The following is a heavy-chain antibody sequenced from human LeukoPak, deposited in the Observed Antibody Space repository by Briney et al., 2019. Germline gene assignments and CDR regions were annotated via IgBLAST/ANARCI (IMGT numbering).Heavy chain of an antibody. V-gene: IGHV4-34*01. Sequence: SETLSLTCAVYGGSFSGYYWSWIRQPPGKGLEWIGEINHSGNTNYNPSLKSRVTISVDTSKNQFSLKLSSVTAADTAVYYCARTPPMVRVVGLFDYWGQGTLVTVSS. D-gene: IGHD3-10*01. J-gene: IGHJ4*02. CDR3: ARTPPMVRVVGLFDY. CDR2: INHSGNT. CDR1: GGSFSGYY.